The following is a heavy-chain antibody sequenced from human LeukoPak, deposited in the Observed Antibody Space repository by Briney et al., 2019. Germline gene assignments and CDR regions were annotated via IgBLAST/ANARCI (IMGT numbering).Heavy chain of an antibody. CDR3: ARGPPSMIVVVIRRNWFDP. D-gene: IGHD3-22*01. CDR2: IYYSKNT. J-gene: IGHJ5*02. V-gene: IGHV4-39*01. Sequence: PSETLSLTCTVSGGSISNSSAYWGWIRQPPGKGLEWIGSIYYSKNTYYNPSLKSRVTISADTSKNQFSLKLSSVTAADTAVYYCARGPPSMIVVVIRRNWFDPWGQGTLVTVSS. CDR1: GGSISNSSAY.